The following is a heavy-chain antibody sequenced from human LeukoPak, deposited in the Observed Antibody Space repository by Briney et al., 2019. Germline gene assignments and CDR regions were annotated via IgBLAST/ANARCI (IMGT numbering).Heavy chain of an antibody. J-gene: IGHJ6*02. D-gene: IGHD1-14*01. V-gene: IGHV3-23*01. CDR3: ARGATPYKTPYYYYYGMDV. CDR1: GFTFSSYA. CDR2: LSGIGANT. Sequence: GGSLRLSCEASGFTFSSYAMSWVRQAPEKGLAWVSGLSGIGANTYYADSVKGRFTISRDNSKNTLYLQMNSPRAEDTAVYYCARGATPYKTPYYYYYGMDVWGQGTTVTVSS.